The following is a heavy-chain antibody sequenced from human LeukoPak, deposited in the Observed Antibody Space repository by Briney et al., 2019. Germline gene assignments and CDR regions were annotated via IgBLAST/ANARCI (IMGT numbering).Heavy chain of an antibody. CDR1: GFTFGDYA. D-gene: IGHD5-12*01. CDR2: IRSKAYGGTT. J-gene: IGHJ4*02. Sequence: GGSLRLSCTASGFTFGDYAMSWVRQAPGKGLEWVGSIRSKAYGGTTEYAASVKGRFTISRDDSKSIAYLQMNSLKTEDTAVYYCTTGPYSGYDSDYWGQGTLVTVSS. CDR3: TTGPYSGYDSDY. V-gene: IGHV3-49*04.